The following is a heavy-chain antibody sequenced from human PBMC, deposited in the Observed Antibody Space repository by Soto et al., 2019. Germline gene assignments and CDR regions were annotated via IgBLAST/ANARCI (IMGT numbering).Heavy chain of an antibody. CDR3: ARFFRGVIARWFDP. Sequence: TSETLSLTCTVSGGSISSYYWSWIRQPPGKGLEWIGYIYYSGSTNYNPSLKSRVTISVDTSKDQFSLKLSSVTAADTAVYYCARFFRGVIARWFDPWGQGTLVTVSS. V-gene: IGHV4-59*01. D-gene: IGHD3-10*01. CDR1: GGSISSYY. CDR2: IYYSGST. J-gene: IGHJ5*02.